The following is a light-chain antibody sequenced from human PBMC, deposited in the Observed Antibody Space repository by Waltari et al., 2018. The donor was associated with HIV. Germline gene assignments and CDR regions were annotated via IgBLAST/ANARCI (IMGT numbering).Light chain of an antibody. J-gene: IGLJ3*02. V-gene: IGLV3-10*01. CDR3: YSTDSSGNHRV. CDR1: ALPTQT. CDR2: EDS. Sequence: SYELTPPPSVSVSPGQTARITCTGDALPTQTASWYQQKSGQAPVLVIYEDSKRPSGIPERFSGSSSGTMATLTISGAQVEDEADYYCYSTDSSGNHRVFGGGTKLTVL.